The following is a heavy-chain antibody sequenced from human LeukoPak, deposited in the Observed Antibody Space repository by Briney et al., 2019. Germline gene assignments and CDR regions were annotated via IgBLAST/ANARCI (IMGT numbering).Heavy chain of an antibody. CDR1: GFTFSSYW. J-gene: IGHJ4*02. Sequence: GGSLRLSCVASGFTFSSYWIHWVRQAPGKGLVWVSRINSDGGSTDYADSVKGRFTISRDNSKNTLYLQMNSLRAEDTAVYYCARDGGEWLPDYWGQGTLVTVSS. CDR3: ARDGGEWLPDY. CDR2: INSDGGST. D-gene: IGHD3-16*01. V-gene: IGHV3-74*01.